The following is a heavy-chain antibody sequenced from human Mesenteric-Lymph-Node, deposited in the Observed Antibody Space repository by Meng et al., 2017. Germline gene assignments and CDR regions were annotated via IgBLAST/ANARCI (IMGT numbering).Heavy chain of an antibody. CDR3: ARVSSGWDYFDY. D-gene: IGHD6-19*01. J-gene: IGHJ4*02. CDR2: IYYSGST. CDR1: GGSVSSGGYY. V-gene: IGHV4-31*03. Sequence: QVRMQESGPCRVKPAQTLSLTCTVSGGSVSSGGYYWTWIRQHPGKGLEWFGHIYYSGSTFYNPSLKRRVIISIDTSKNQFSLNLRSVTAADTAVYYCARVSSGWDYFDYWGQGTLVTVSS.